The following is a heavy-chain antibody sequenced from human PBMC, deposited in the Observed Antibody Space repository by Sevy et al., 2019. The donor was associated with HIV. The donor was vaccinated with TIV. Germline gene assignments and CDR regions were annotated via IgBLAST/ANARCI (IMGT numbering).Heavy chain of an antibody. CDR2: ISYDGSNK. CDR1: GFTFINHA. V-gene: IGHV3-30*04. J-gene: IGHJ6*02. CDR3: VRDLNSGYANYYSYGMDV. D-gene: IGHD5-12*01. Sequence: GGSQRLSCAASGFTFINHAMHWVRQAPGKGLEWVTVISYDGSNKYYADSVKGRFTISRDTSKSTVYLQMDSLRAEDTAVYYCVRDLNSGYANYYSYGMDVWGQGTTVTVSS.